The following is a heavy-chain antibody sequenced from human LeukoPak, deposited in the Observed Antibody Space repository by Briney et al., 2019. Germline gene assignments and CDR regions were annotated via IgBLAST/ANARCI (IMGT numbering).Heavy chain of an antibody. J-gene: IGHJ5*02. D-gene: IGHD2-2*02. CDR3: ARNLGYCSSTSCYTGWFDP. V-gene: IGHV1-18*01. CDR2: ISAYNGNT. CDR1: GYTFTSYG. Sequence: ASVKVSCKASGYTFTSYGISWVRQAPGQGLEWMGWISAYNGNTNYAQKLQGRVTMTTDTSTSTAYMELRSLRSDETAVYYCARNLGYCSSTSCYTGWFDPWGQGTLVTVSS.